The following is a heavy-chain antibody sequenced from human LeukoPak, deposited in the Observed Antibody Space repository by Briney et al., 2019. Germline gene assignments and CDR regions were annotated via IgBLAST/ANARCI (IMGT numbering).Heavy chain of an antibody. CDR3: AKRVGSGSFSTYYFDS. CDR1: GFTFSSYG. J-gene: IGHJ4*02. V-gene: IGHV3-30*18. D-gene: IGHD3-10*01. CDR2: ISYDGSNK. Sequence: GRSLRLSCAASGFTFSSYGMHWVRQAPGKGLEWVAVISYDGSNKYYADSVKGRFTISRDNSKNTLFLQMNSLRAEDTAVYYCAKRVGSGSFSTYYFDSWGQGTLVTVSS.